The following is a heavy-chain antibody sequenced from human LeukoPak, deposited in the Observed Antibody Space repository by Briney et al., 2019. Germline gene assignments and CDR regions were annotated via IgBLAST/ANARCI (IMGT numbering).Heavy chain of an antibody. V-gene: IGHV3-7*01. CDR2: IKQDGSDK. J-gene: IGHJ4*02. CDR1: GFTFSSYW. CDR3: AREANGSPLDY. Sequence: GGSLRLSCAASGFTFSSYWMSWVRLAPGKGLEWVANIKQDGSDKYYMDSVKGRFTISRDNAKNSLYLQMNSLRAEDTAVYYCAREANGSPLDYWGQGTLVTVSS. D-gene: IGHD5-24*01.